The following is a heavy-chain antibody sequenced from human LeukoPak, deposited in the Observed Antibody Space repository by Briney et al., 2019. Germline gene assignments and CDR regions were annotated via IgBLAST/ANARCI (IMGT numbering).Heavy chain of an antibody. CDR3: ARGEDYGSGTVHFDY. CDR1: GGSISSSNW. CDR2: IYHGGST. J-gene: IGHJ4*02. V-gene: IGHV4-4*02. Sequence: PSETLSLTCTVSGGSISSSNWWSWVRQPPGKGLEWIGEIYHGGSTNYSPSLKSRVTMSVDRSKNQFSLKLSSVTAADTAVYYCARGEDYGSGTVHFDYWGQGTLVTVSS. D-gene: IGHD3-10*01.